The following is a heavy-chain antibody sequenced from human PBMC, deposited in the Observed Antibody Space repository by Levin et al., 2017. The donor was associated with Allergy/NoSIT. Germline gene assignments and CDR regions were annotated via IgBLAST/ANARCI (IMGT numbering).Heavy chain of an antibody. Sequence: KSSETLSLTCTVSGDSISNYCWSWIRQTPGKGLEWIGYIDYRGSSNYNLSLRSRVTMSIDTNQFSLKLTSVTAADTAVYYCARDTPRITMVRGVMITEGLRGMDVWGQGTTVTVSS. D-gene: IGHD3-10*01. J-gene: IGHJ6*02. CDR3: ARDTPRITMVRGVMITEGLRGMDV. V-gene: IGHV4-59*01. CDR2: IDYRGSS. CDR1: GDSISNYC.